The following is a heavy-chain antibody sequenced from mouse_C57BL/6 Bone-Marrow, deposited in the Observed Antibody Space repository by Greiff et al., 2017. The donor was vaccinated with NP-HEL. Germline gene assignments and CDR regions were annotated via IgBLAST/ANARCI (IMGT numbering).Heavy chain of an antibody. CDR3: ARYYYGSSYWYFDV. J-gene: IGHJ1*03. Sequence: VQLQQSGPVLVKPGASVKMSCKASGYTFTDYYMNWVKQSHGKSLEWIGVINPYNGGTSYNQKLKGKATLTVDKSSSTAYMELNSRTSEDSAVYYCARYYYGSSYWYFDVWGTGTTVTVSS. CDR2: INPYNGGT. CDR1: GYTFTDYY. V-gene: IGHV1-19*01. D-gene: IGHD1-1*01.